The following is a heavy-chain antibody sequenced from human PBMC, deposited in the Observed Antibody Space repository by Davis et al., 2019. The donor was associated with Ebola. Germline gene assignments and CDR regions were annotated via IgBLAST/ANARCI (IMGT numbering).Heavy chain of an antibody. CDR1: GGTFSSYA. J-gene: IGHJ6*03. CDR3: AKDYAYEIDV. CDR2: YNANNGVT. V-gene: IGHV1-18*01. D-gene: IGHD3-22*01. Sequence: ASVKVFCKASGGTFSSYATSWVRQAPGQGLEWMGWYNANNGVTNYAQKFQGRVTLTTDTSTNTAYMELKSLTSDDTAVYFCAKDYAYEIDVWGNGTTVTVSS.